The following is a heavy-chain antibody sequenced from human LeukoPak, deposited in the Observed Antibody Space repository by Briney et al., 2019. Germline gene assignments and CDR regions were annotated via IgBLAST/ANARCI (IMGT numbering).Heavy chain of an antibody. CDR2: VYYSGGT. J-gene: IGHJ4*02. Sequence: PSETLSLTCTVSGGSMHRSSFYWGWIRQSPGKGLEWIGHVYYSGGTYNNPSLGSRVTILADTSKNQFSLKLSSVTAADTAVYYCARDLPNYYDSSGYYYWGQGTLVTVSS. V-gene: IGHV4-39*07. CDR1: GGSMHRSSFY. D-gene: IGHD3-22*01. CDR3: ARDLPNYYDSSGYYY.